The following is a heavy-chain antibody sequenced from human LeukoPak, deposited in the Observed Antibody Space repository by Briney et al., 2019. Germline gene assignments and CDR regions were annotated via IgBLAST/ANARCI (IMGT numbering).Heavy chain of an antibody. V-gene: IGHV4-31*03. J-gene: IGHJ4*02. Sequence: PSETLSLTCTVSGSSISSGGYYWSWIRQHPGKGLEWIGYIYYSGSTYYNPSLKSRVTISVDTSKNQFSLKLSSVTATDTAVYYCARFPYGSGIDYWGQGTLVTVSS. CDR2: IYYSGST. D-gene: IGHD3-10*01. CDR3: ARFPYGSGIDY. CDR1: GSSISSGGYY.